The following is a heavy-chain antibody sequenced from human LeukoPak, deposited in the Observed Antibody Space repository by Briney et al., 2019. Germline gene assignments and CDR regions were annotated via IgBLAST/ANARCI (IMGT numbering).Heavy chain of an antibody. CDR3: ARDRTTVTVFDY. V-gene: IGHV3-74*01. D-gene: IGHD4-17*01. J-gene: IGHJ4*02. CDR1: GFTFSSHW. Sequence: GGSLRLSCAASGFTFSSHWMHWVRQAPGKGLVWVARIHSDGSITSYADSVEGRFTVSRDNAKNTLYLQMNSLRGDDTAVYYCARDRTTVTVFDYWGQGTLVTVSS. CDR2: IHSDGSIT.